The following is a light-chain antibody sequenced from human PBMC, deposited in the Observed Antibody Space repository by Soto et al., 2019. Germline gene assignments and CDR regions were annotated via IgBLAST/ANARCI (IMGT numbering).Light chain of an antibody. Sequence: QSVLTQPPSVSGAPGQRVTISCTGSSSNIGAGYDVHWYQHLPGTAPKLLIYGNNNRPSGVPDRFSGSKSGTSASLAITGLQAEDEADYYGQSYDSSLSVHYVFGAGTKLTVL. CDR1: SSNIGAGYD. V-gene: IGLV1-40*01. CDR2: GNN. J-gene: IGLJ1*01. CDR3: QSYDSSLSVHYV.